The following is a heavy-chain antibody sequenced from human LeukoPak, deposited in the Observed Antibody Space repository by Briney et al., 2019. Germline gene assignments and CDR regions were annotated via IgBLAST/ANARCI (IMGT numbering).Heavy chain of an antibody. D-gene: IGHD6-13*01. V-gene: IGHV1-18*01. Sequence: ASVKVSCKASGYTFTSYGISWVRQAPGQGLEWMGWISAYNGNTNYAQKLQGRVTMTTDTSTSTAYMELRSLRSDDTAVYYCARDPRGIAAAVFDAFDIWGQGTMVTVSS. CDR2: ISAYNGNT. J-gene: IGHJ3*02. CDR1: GYTFTSYG. CDR3: ARDPRGIAAAVFDAFDI.